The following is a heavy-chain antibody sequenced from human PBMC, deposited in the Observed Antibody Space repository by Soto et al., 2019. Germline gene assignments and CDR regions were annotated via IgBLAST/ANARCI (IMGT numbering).Heavy chain of an antibody. CDR3: GRGEYLSWFPPACSAP. CDR1: GTSMSGHF. V-gene: IGHV4-59*11. J-gene: IGHJ5*02. Sequence: SETLSLTCTVSGTSMSGHFWSWLRQPPGKGLEWIGYGYYSGSTLYNPSLKSRVTISLDTSKNHFSLRLNSVTSADTAVDYCGRGEYLSWFPPACSAPWAQQPLVP. D-gene: IGHD2-15*01. CDR2: GYYSGST.